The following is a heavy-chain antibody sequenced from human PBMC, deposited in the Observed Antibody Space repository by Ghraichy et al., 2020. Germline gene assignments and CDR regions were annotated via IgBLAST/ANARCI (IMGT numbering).Heavy chain of an antibody. V-gene: IGHV1-2*02. D-gene: IGHD2-15*01. CDR3: ARDREYCSGGSCYASGFDY. CDR2: INPNSGGT. CDR1: GYTFTGYY. J-gene: IGHJ4*02. Sequence: ASVKVSCKASGYTFTGYYMHWVRQAPGQGLEWMGWINPNSGGTNYAQKFQGRVTMTRDTSISTAYMELSRLRSDDTAVYYCARDREYCSGGSCYASGFDYWGQGTLVTVAA.